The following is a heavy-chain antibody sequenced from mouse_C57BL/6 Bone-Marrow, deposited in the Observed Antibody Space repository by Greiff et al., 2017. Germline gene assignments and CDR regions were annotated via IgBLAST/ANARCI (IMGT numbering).Heavy chain of an antibody. D-gene: IGHD1-1*01. CDR2: IYPGDGDT. CDR1: GYAFSSSW. CDR3: ARGSNYYGSSN. Sequence: VKLQQSGPELVKPGASVKISCKASGYAFSSSWMNWVKQRPGKGLEWIGRIYPGDGDTNYNGKFKGKATLTADKSSSTAYMQLSSLTSEDSAFYFCARGSNYYGSSNWGQGTLVTVSA. J-gene: IGHJ3*01. V-gene: IGHV1-82*01.